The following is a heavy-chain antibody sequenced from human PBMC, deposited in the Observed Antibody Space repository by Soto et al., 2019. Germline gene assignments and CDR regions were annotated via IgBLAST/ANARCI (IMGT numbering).Heavy chain of an antibody. V-gene: IGHV3-23*01. CDR1: GVTFNKYA. CDR2: ITGSGGLT. D-gene: IGHD4-17*01. Sequence: EVQLLESGGGLVQPGGSLRLSCAVSGVTFNKYAMSWVRQPPGKGPEWVSAITGSGGLTYYADSVKGRFTVSRDNYKNILFLQMNRLRDEDTATYYCAKGDYGGNSPYWYFDLWGRGTLVIVSS. J-gene: IGHJ2*01. CDR3: AKGDYGGNSPYWYFDL.